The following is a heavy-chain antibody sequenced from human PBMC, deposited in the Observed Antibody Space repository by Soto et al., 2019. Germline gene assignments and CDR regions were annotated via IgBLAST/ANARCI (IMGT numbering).Heavy chain of an antibody. CDR2: ISGSGGST. D-gene: IGHD3-9*01. J-gene: IGHJ4*02. Sequence: GGSLRLSCAASGFTFSSYAMSWVRQAPGKGLEWVSAISGSGGSTYYADSVKGRFTISRDNSKNTLYLQMNSLRAEDTAVYYCANAQLRYFDWTPQREDYWGQGTLVTVSS. CDR1: GFTFSSYA. CDR3: ANAQLRYFDWTPQREDY. V-gene: IGHV3-23*01.